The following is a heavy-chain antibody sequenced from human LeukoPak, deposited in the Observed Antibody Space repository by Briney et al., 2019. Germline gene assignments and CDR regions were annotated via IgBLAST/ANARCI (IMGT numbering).Heavy chain of an antibody. J-gene: IGHJ6*03. CDR1: GGSIRSVSYY. V-gene: IGHV4-39*07. CDR3: ARAWGDYYYYMGV. CDR2: IYYIGST. Sequence: TETLSLTCTVSGGSIRSVSYYWGWIRQPPGKGLEWIGSIYYIGSTYYNVSLKSRVTISVDTSKNQFSLDLSSVTAADTAVYYCARAWGDYYYYMGVWGKGTAVTVSS. D-gene: IGHD7-27*01.